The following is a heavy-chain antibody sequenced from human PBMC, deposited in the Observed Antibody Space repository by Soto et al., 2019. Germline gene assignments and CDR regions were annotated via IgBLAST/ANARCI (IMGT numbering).Heavy chain of an antibody. J-gene: IGHJ6*02. Sequence: GASVKVSCKASGYTFTSYYMHWVRQAPGQGLEWMGIINPSGGSTSYAQKFQGRVTMTRDTSTSTVYMELSSLRSEDTAVYYCARDPGTTGTTDCYGMDVWGQGTTVTVSS. CDR1: GYTFTSYY. CDR2: INPSGGST. CDR3: ARDPGTTGTTDCYGMDV. V-gene: IGHV1-46*01. D-gene: IGHD1-1*01.